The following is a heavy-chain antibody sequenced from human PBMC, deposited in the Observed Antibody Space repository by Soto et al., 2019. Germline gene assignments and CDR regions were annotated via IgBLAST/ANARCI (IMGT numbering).Heavy chain of an antibody. J-gene: IGHJ4*02. CDR3: ARTLDTYYHDSSGDYPLEY. CDR1: GGSFNKYF. CDR2: IFHTGST. V-gene: IGHV4-59*01. Sequence: PSETLSLTCTVSGGSFNKYFWNLIRQPPGKGLEWIGYIFHTGSTNYNPSLKSRVSITVDTSKNQFSLKLNSVTAADTAIYYCARTLDTYYHDSSGDYPLEYWGQGIRVTVFS. D-gene: IGHD3-22*01.